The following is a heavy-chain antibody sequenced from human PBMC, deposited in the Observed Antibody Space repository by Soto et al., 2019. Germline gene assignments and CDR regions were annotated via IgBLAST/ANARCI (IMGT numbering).Heavy chain of an antibody. Sequence: PGGSRRRSWAASGFTFSGYGMSWVRQAPGKGLEWVSAISGSGGSTYYADSVKGRFTISRDNSKNTLYLQMNSLRAEDTAVYYCAKVVNWVFDYWGQGTLVTVSS. V-gene: IGHV3-23*01. J-gene: IGHJ4*02. CDR3: AKVVNWVFDY. CDR2: ISGSGGST. CDR1: GFTFSGYG. D-gene: IGHD7-27*01.